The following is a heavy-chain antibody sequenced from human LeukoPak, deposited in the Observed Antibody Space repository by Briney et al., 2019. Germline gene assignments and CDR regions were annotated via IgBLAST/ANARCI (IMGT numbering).Heavy chain of an antibody. Sequence: SETLSLTCTVQGGSLSGAYWTWIRQPQGKGLEWIGEIYHTGSTNYNPSLKSRVTMSADTPKNQFSLNLTSVTAADTALYYCARGPVRLARPYDFWGQGTLVTVSS. V-gene: IGHV4-34*01. CDR1: GGSLSGAY. D-gene: IGHD3-9*01. CDR2: IYHTGST. J-gene: IGHJ4*02. CDR3: ARGPVRLARPYDF.